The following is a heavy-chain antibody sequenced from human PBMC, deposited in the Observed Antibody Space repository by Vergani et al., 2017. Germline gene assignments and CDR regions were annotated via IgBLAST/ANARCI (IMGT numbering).Heavy chain of an antibody. CDR3: ARTAAGPYYFDY. CDR2: INPSGGST. CDR1: GYTFTNYY. D-gene: IGHD6-13*01. Sequence: QVLLVQSGAEVKKPGASVRVSCKTSGYTFTNYYIHWVRQAPGQGLEWMGIINPSGGSTTYAQQFQGRLTMTRDTSTSTVYMDLSNLRSEDTAVYYCARTAAGPYYFDYWGQGTLVTVSS. V-gene: IGHV1-46*01. J-gene: IGHJ4*02.